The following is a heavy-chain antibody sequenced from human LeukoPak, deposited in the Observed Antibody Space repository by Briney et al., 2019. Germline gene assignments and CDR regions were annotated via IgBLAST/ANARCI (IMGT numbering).Heavy chain of an antibody. CDR2: ISWNSGSI. V-gene: IGHV3-9*01. CDR1: GFTFDDYA. CDR3: AKDKGSYYYYGMDV. J-gene: IGHJ6*02. Sequence: GGSLRLSCAASGFTFDDYAMHWVRQAPGKGLEWVSGISWNSGSIGYADSVKGRFTISGDNAKNSLYLQMNSLRAEDTALYYCAKDKGSYYYYGMDVWGQGTTVTVSS.